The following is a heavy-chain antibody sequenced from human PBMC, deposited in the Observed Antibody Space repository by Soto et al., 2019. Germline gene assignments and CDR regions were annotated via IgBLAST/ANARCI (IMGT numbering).Heavy chain of an antibody. J-gene: IGHJ5*02. Sequence: PSETLSLTCTVSGGSISSSSYYWGWIRQPPGKGLEWIGSIYYSGSTYYNPSLKSRVTISVDTSKNQFSLKLSSVTAADTAVYYCARSYYYDSSGYRPQNSWFDPWGQGTLVTVS. V-gene: IGHV4-39*01. CDR1: GGSISSSSYY. D-gene: IGHD3-22*01. CDR2: IYYSGST. CDR3: ARSYYYDSSGYRPQNSWFDP.